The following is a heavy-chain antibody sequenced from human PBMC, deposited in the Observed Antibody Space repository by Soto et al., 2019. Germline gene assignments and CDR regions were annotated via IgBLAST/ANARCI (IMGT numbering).Heavy chain of an antibody. Sequence: PGESLKISCKGSGYSFTSYWIGWVRQMPGKGLEWMGIIYPGDSDTRYSPSFQGQVTISADKSISTAYLQWSSLKASDTAMYYCAGGGVRGVITRTRDYYGMDVWGQGTTVTVSS. CDR2: IYPGDSDT. CDR1: GYSFTSYW. CDR3: AGGGVRGVITRTRDYYGMDV. V-gene: IGHV5-51*01. D-gene: IGHD3-10*01. J-gene: IGHJ6*02.